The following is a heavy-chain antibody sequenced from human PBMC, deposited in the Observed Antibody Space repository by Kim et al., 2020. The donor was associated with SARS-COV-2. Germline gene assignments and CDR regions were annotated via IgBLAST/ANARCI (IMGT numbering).Heavy chain of an antibody. CDR1: GFTFSTYW. D-gene: IGHD3-10*01. CDR2: INGDGSTT. Sequence: GGSLRLSCAASGFTFSTYWMHWVRQAPGKGLVWVSRINGDGSTTTYADSVKGRFTISRDNAKNTLYLQMNSLRAEDTAVYYCVRGGVDYWGQGTLVTVPS. CDR3: VRGGVDY. V-gene: IGHV3-74*01. J-gene: IGHJ4*02.